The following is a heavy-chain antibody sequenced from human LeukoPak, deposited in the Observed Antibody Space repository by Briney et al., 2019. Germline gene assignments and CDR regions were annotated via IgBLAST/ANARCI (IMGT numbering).Heavy chain of an antibody. V-gene: IGHV3-64D*06. Sequence: PGGSLRLSCSASGFTFSNYAMHWVRQAPGKGLEYVSVISSNGGSTYYADSVKGRFTISRDNSKNTLYLQMSSLRAEDTAVYYCVKFERGSGSFDAFDIWGQGTMVTVSS. J-gene: IGHJ3*02. CDR1: GFTFSNYA. CDR3: VKFERGSGSFDAFDI. CDR2: ISSNGGST. D-gene: IGHD3-10*01.